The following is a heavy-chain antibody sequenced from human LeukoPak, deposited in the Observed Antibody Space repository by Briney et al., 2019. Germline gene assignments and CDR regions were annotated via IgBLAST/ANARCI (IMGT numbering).Heavy chain of an antibody. D-gene: IGHD1-26*01. Sequence: GGSLRLSCAASGFTFSSYGIHWVRQAPGKGLEWVAFIRYDGSNKYYADSVKGRFTISRDNSKNTLYLQMNSLRAEDTAVYYCAKDGMSSGSYLDYWGQGTLVTVSS. V-gene: IGHV3-30*02. CDR2: IRYDGSNK. CDR3: AKDGMSSGSYLDY. J-gene: IGHJ4*02. CDR1: GFTFSSYG.